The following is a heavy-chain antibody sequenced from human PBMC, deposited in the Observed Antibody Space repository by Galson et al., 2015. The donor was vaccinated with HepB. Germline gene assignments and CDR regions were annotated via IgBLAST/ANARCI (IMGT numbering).Heavy chain of an antibody. CDR1: GFTFSSFV. V-gene: IGHV3-64D*08. CDR2: ITSNGDGT. Sequence: SLRLSCAASGFTFSSFVMHWVRQAPGKRLEYVSAITSNGDGTYYADSVKDRFTISRDNSKRTLYLQMSSLRGEDTAVYYCVKDLVPGRRSSGTFDFWGQGSLVTVSS. CDR3: VKDLVPGRRSSGTFDF. D-gene: IGHD6-6*01. J-gene: IGHJ5*01.